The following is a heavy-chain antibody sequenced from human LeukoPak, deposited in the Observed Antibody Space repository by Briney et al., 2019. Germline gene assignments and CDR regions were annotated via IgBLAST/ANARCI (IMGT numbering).Heavy chain of an antibody. Sequence: APVKVSCKPSGYTFTGFYIHWVRQAPGQGLEWMGWINPYTGATKYSQNFSDRVTMTRDTSISTAYMELSSLKSDDTAVYYCARPTHRLTVTTPIDYWGQGTLVTVSS. D-gene: IGHD4-17*01. J-gene: IGHJ4*02. CDR1: GYTFTGFY. CDR2: INPYTGAT. CDR3: ARPTHRLTVTTPIDY. V-gene: IGHV1-2*02.